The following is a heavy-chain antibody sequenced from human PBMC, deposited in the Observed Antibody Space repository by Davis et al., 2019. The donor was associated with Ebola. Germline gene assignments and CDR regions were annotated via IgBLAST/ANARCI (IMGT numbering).Heavy chain of an antibody. CDR2: IKQDGSEK. CDR1: GFTFSSYA. J-gene: IGHJ4*02. CDR3: ARGRTATYYFDY. D-gene: IGHD5-18*01. V-gene: IGHV3-7*04. Sequence: GESLKISCAASGFTFSSYAMSWVRQAPGKGLEWVANIKQDGSEKYYVDSVKGRFTISRDNAKNSLYLQMNSLRAEDTAVYYCARGRTATYYFDYWGQGTLVTVSS.